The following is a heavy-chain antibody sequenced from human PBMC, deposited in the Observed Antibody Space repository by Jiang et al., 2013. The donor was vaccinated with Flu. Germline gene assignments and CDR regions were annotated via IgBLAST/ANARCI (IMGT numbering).Heavy chain of an antibody. CDR1: GFTLTDFY. J-gene: IGHJ5*02. CDR3: ATGGLIAVMEVFYDFPFDP. D-gene: IGHD3/OR15-3a*01. V-gene: IGHV1-69-2*01. CDR2: VNPKNGET. Sequence: QLVESGSEVRRPGASVKISCKVSGFTLTDFYMHWVQQAPGKGLEWVGLVNPKNGETIYAERFHDRVTIVADTSTDTVYMELGSLRSEDTAMYFCATGGLIAVMEVFYDFPFDPWGQGTLVTVSS.